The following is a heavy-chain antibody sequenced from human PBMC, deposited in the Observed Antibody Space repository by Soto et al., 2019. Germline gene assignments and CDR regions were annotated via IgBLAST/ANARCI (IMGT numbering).Heavy chain of an antibody. D-gene: IGHD6-19*01. J-gene: IGHJ4*02. CDR3: TRQTDAVQWLVVPTDYNFDY. V-gene: IGHV3-73*01. CDR2: IRSKNNSYAT. Sequence: GGSLRLSCAASGFTFGGSAMHWVRQASGKGLEWVGHIRSKNNSYATAYAESVKGRFTISRDDSMNTAYLQMNSLKTEDTAVYFCTRQTDAVQWLVVPTDYNFDYWGQGTLVTVSS. CDR1: GFTFGGSA.